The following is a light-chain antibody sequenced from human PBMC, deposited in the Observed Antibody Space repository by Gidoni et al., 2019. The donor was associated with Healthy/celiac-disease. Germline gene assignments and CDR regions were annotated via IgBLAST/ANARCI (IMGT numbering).Light chain of an antibody. CDR1: SSDVGGYNY. J-gene: IGLJ1*01. CDR2: HVS. CDR3: CSYAGIYLYV. Sequence: QSALTQPRSVSGSPGQSVTISCTRTSSDVGGYNYVSWYQQHPGKAPKLMIYHVSKRPSGVPDRFSGSKSCNTASLTISGLQAEDEADYYCCSYAGIYLYVFGTGTKVTVL. V-gene: IGLV2-11*01.